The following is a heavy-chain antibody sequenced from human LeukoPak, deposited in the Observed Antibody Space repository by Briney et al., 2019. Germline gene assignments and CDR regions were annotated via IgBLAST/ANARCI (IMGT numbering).Heavy chain of an antibody. V-gene: IGHV4-59*01. J-gene: IGHJ4*02. CDR2: IYYSGST. Sequence: SETLSLTCAVYGGSFSGYYWSWIRQPPGKGLEWIGYIYYSGSTNYNPSLKSRVTISVDTSKNQFSLKLSSVTAADTAVYYCARAGSSGWEDYWGQGTLVTVSS. CDR1: GGSFSGYY. CDR3: ARAGSSGWEDY. D-gene: IGHD6-19*01.